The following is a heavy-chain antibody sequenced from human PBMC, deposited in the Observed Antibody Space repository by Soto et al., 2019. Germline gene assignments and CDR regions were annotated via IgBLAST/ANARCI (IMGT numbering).Heavy chain of an antibody. V-gene: IGHV3-74*01. CDR3: AGHYCSGGSCYYYYYYYGMDV. J-gene: IGHJ6*02. CDR2: VSGDGSST. Sequence: GGSLRLSCAASGSSFSSSWMHWVRQAPGKGLVWVSRVSGDGSSTNYADSVKGRFTISRDNAKDSLYLQMNSLRAEDTAVYYCAGHYCSGGSCYYYYYYYGMDVWGQGTTVTVSS. D-gene: IGHD2-15*01. CDR1: GSSFSSSW.